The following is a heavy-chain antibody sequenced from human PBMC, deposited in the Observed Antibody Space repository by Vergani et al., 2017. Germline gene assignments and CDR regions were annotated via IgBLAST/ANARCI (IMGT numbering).Heavy chain of an antibody. J-gene: IGHJ6*03. CDR2: ISYDGSNK. Sequence: QVQLVESGGGVVQPGRSLTLSCAASGFTFSSYAMHWVRQAPGKGLEWVAVISYDGSNKYYADSVKGRFTISRDNSKNTLYLQMNSLRAEDTAVYYCARDKVXCSSTSCYSRSMDVWGKGTTVTVSS. V-gene: IGHV3-30-3*01. D-gene: IGHD2-2*01. CDR1: GFTFSSYA. CDR3: ARDKVXCSSTSCYSRSMDV.